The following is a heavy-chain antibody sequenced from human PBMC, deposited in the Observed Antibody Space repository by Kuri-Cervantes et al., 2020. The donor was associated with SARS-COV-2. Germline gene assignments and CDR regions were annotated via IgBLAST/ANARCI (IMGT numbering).Heavy chain of an antibody. V-gene: IGHV3-21*01. Sequence: GGSLRLSCAASGFTFSSYSMNWVRQAPGKGLEWVSSISSSSSYIYYADSVKGRFTISRDNAKNSLYLQMNSLRAEDTAVYYCASIFGVVTGIDAFDIWGQGTMVTVSS. D-gene: IGHD3-3*02. CDR3: ASIFGVVTGIDAFDI. CDR2: ISSSSSYI. J-gene: IGHJ3*02. CDR1: GFTFSSYS.